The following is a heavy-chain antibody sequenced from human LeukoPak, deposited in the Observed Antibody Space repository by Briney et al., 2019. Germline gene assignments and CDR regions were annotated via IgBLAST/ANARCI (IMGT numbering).Heavy chain of an antibody. V-gene: IGHV3-30*04. CDR1: GFTFSSYA. CDR2: ISYDGSNK. Sequence: GGSLRLSCAASGFTFSSYAMHWVRQAPGKGLEWVAVISYDGSNKYYADSVKGRFTISRDNSKNTLYLQMNSLRAEDTAVYYCARALSQNDILTGYGYWGQGTLVTVSS. D-gene: IGHD3-9*01. CDR3: ARALSQNDILTGYGY. J-gene: IGHJ4*02.